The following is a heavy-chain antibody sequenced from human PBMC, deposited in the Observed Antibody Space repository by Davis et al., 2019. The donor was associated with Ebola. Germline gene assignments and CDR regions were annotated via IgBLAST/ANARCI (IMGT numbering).Heavy chain of an antibody. D-gene: IGHD2-21*01. Sequence: PSETLSLTCTASGASVSGHYWNWFRQPPGKGLEWIGFVSGSGRTRYNPSLKSRVTISADTSKNQFSLNLSSVTAADTAVYFCARFGEGAYWGQGTLVTVSS. CDR2: VSGSGRT. CDR1: GASVSGHY. CDR3: ARFGEGAY. J-gene: IGHJ4*02. V-gene: IGHV4-59*02.